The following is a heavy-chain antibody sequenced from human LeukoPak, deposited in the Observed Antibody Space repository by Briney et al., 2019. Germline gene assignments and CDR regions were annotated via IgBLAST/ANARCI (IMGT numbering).Heavy chain of an antibody. CDR2: IYYSGST. CDR3: AREVTPYYDSSGYHFDY. Sequence: SETLSLTCTVSGGSISSGGYSWSWIRQHPGKGLEWIGHIYYSGSTYYNPSLKSRVTISVDTSKNQFSLKLSSVTAADTAVYYCAREVTPYYDSSGYHFDYWGQGTLVTVSS. V-gene: IGHV4-31*03. D-gene: IGHD3-22*01. J-gene: IGHJ4*02. CDR1: GGSISSGGYS.